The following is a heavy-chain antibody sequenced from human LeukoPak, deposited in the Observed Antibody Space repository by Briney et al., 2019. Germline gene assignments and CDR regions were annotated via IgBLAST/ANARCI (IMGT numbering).Heavy chain of an antibody. J-gene: IGHJ5*02. CDR2: IWYDGSNK. CDR1: GFSSSSYA. D-gene: IGHD2-8*02. CDR3: ARDLGGAVYKIENWFDP. V-gene: IGHV3-33*01. Sequence: RGSPRDSRAASGFSSSSYAMHWVCQAPGKGLEWVAVIWYDGSNKYYADSVKGRFTISRDNSKNTLYLQMNSLRAEDTAVYYCARDLGGAVYKIENWFDPWGQLVLVTVSS.